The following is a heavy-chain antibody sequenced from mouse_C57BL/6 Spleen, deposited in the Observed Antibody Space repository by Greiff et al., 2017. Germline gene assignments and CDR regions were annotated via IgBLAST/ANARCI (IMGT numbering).Heavy chain of an antibody. D-gene: IGHD3-3*01. J-gene: IGHJ2*01. V-gene: IGHV1-76*01. CDR3: ASEGREDD. CDR1: GYTFTDYY. Sequence: QVQLQQSGAELVRPGASVKLSCKASGYTFTDYYINWVKQRPGQGLEWIARIYPGSGNTDYTEKFKGKATLTAEKSSSTAYMQLSGLTSEDSAVYCCASEGREDDWGQGTTLTVSS. CDR2: IYPGSGNT.